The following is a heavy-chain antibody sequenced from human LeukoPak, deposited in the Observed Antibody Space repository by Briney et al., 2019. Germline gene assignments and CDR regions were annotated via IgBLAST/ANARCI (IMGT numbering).Heavy chain of an antibody. Sequence: ASVKVSCKASGYTFTGYYMHWVRPAPGQGLAWMGWINPNSGGTNYAQKFQGRVTMTRDTSISTAYMELSRLRSDDTAVYYCARASWVGATTNYYYYYMDVWGKGTTVTISS. D-gene: IGHD1-26*01. V-gene: IGHV1-2*02. CDR3: ARASWVGATTNYYYYYMDV. CDR2: INPNSGGT. J-gene: IGHJ6*03. CDR1: GYTFTGYY.